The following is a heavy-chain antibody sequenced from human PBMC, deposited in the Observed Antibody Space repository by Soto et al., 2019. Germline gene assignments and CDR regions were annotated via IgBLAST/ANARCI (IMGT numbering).Heavy chain of an antibody. CDR1: GSSISSYY. CDR3: ARHDPEDYFDY. CDR2: IYYSGST. Sequence: SETLSLTCTVSGSSISSYYWSWIRQSPGKKLEWIGYIYYSGSTNSNPSLKSRVTISLDTSKKQFSLKLSSVTAADTAVYYCARHDPEDYFDYWGQGTLVTVSS. J-gene: IGHJ4*02. V-gene: IGHV4-59*08.